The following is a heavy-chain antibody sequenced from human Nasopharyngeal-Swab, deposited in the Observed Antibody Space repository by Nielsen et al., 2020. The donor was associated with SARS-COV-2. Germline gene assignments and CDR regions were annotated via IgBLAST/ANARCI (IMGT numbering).Heavy chain of an antibody. CDR2: INHSGST. D-gene: IGHD2-15*01. CDR3: ARGKYCSGGSCYPLDY. CDR1: GGSFSGYY. V-gene: IGHV4-34*01. Sequence: ESLKISCAVHGGSFSGYYWSWIRQPPGKGLEWIGEINHSGSTNYNPSLKSRVTISVDTSKNQFSLKLSSVTAADTAVYYCARGKYCSGGSCYPLDYWGQGTLVTVSS. J-gene: IGHJ4*02.